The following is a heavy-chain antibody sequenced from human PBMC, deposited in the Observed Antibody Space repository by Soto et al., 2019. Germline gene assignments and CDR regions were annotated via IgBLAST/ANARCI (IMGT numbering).Heavy chain of an antibody. J-gene: IGHJ6*02. CDR3: ARDGGELFYYYYGMDV. D-gene: IGHD3-10*01. CDR1: GFTFSSYS. Sequence: GGSLRLSCAASGFTFSSYSMNWVRQAPGKGLEWVSSISSSSSYIYYADSVKGRFTISRDNAKNSLYLQMNNLRAEDTAVYYCARDGGELFYYYYGMDVWGQGTTVTVSS. V-gene: IGHV3-21*01. CDR2: ISSSSSYI.